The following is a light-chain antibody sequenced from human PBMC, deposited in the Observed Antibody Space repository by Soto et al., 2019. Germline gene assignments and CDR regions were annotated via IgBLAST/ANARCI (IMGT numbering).Light chain of an antibody. CDR3: MQALQTPLP. V-gene: IGKV2-28*01. CDR2: LGS. Sequence: IIMNQSPLSLPVTPGEPASISCRSSQSLLHSNGYNYLDWYLQKPGQSPQLLIYLGSNRASGVPDRFSGSGSGTDFTLKISRVEAEDVGVYYCMQALQTPLPFGGGTKVDIK. J-gene: IGKJ4*01. CDR1: QSLLHSNGYNY.